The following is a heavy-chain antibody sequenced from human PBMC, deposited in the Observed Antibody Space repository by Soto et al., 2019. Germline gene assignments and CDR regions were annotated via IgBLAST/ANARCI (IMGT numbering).Heavy chain of an antibody. J-gene: IGHJ4*02. D-gene: IGHD2-2*01. V-gene: IGHV4-31*03. CDR3: ARNASDTSPAYYFDY. Sequence: QVQLQESGPGLVKPSETLSLTCTVSGGSISTTGYYWSWIRQHPERGLEWIGYIYYSGTTYYNPSFWSRVAISVDTSKSQFSLKLHSVTAADTAIYYCARNASDTSPAYYFDYWGQGIHVTVSS. CDR2: IYYSGTT. CDR1: GGSISTTGYY.